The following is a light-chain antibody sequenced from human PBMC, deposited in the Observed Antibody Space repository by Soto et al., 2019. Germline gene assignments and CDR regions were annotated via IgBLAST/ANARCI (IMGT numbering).Light chain of an antibody. V-gene: IGLV2-14*01. J-gene: IGLJ1*01. CDR1: SSDVGRHNH. Sequence: QSALTQPASVSGSPGQSITISCTGTSSDVGRHNHVSWYQHHPGKAPKLIISEVSNRPSGVSNRFSGSKSGYTASLTISGLQAEDEADYYCNSHTSGDFRVFGTGTKLTVL. CDR2: EVS. CDR3: NSHTSGDFRV.